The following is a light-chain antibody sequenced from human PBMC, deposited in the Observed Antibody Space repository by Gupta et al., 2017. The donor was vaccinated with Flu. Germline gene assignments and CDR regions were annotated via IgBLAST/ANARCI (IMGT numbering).Light chain of an antibody. Sequence: DIVMTQSPDSLAMSLGERATINCKSSQSVLYSSNNKNYLAWYQQKPGQPPKLLIYWASTRESGVPDRFSGSGSATDFTLTISSLQAEDVAVYYCQQDDSTPYTFGQGTKLEIK. J-gene: IGKJ2*01. CDR2: WAS. CDR1: QSVLYSSNNKNY. V-gene: IGKV4-1*01. CDR3: QQDDSTPYT.